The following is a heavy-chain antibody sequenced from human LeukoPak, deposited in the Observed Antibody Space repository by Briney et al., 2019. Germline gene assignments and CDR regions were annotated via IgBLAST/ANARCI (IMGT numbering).Heavy chain of an antibody. CDR3: ASSSGR. CDR2: INHSGST. Sequence: TSETLSLTCAVYGGSFSGYYWSWIRQPPGKGLEWIGEINHSGSTNYNPPLKSRVTISVDTSKNQFSLKLSSVTAADTAVYYCASSSGRWGQGTLVTVSS. CDR1: GGSFSGYY. V-gene: IGHV4-34*01. J-gene: IGHJ4*02. D-gene: IGHD6-19*01.